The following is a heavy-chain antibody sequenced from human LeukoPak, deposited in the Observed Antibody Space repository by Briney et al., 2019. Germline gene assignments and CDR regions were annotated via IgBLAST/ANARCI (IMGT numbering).Heavy chain of an antibody. J-gene: IGHJ4*02. CDR1: GFTFSSYG. Sequence: GGSLRLSCAASGFTFSSYGMHWVRQAPGKGLEWVAFIRYDGSNKYYADSVKGRFTISRDNSKNTLYLQMNSLRAEDTAVYDCAKDMGYYGSGSYSPFDYWGQGTLVTVSS. D-gene: IGHD3-10*01. CDR2: IRYDGSNK. V-gene: IGHV3-30*02. CDR3: AKDMGYYGSGSYSPFDY.